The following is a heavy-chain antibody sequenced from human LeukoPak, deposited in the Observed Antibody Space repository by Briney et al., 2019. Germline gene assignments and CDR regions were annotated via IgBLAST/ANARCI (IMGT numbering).Heavy chain of an antibody. CDR1: GVSISSGGYY. D-gene: IGHD5-24*01. CDR2: IYYSGST. Sequence: SQTLSLTCTVSGVSISSGGYYWSWIRQHPGKGLEWIGYIYYSGSTYYNPSLKSRVTISVDTSKNQFSLKLSSVTAADTAVYYCARAARDIKAWYFDLWGRGTLVTVSS. V-gene: IGHV4-31*03. CDR3: ARAARDIKAWYFDL. J-gene: IGHJ2*01.